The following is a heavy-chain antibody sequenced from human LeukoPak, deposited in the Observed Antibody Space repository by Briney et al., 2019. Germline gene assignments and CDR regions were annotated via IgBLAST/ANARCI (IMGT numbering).Heavy chain of an antibody. CDR2: IKQDGSEK. V-gene: IGHV3-7*04. CDR3: ARDRKSHGFDP. Sequence: PGGSLRLSCAASGFTFTTYWMAWVRQAPGKGLEWVANIKQDGSEKYYVDSVKGRFTISRDNAENSLYLQMNSLRDDDKAVYYCARDRKSHGFDPWGQGTLVTVSS. CDR1: GFTFTTYW. J-gene: IGHJ5*02.